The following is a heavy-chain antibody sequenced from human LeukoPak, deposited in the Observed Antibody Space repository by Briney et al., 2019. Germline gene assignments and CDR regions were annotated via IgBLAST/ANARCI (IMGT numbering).Heavy chain of an antibody. Sequence: ASVKVSCKVSGYSLTDLSMHWVRQAPGNGLEWMGGFDPEHRGAIYAQKFQGRVSMTEDTSTDTAYMELSSLRSEGTAVYYCAAGGIYSLLDYWGQGTLVTVSS. J-gene: IGHJ4*02. D-gene: IGHD1-26*01. CDR3: AAGGIYSLLDY. CDR2: FDPEHRGA. CDR1: GYSLTDLS. V-gene: IGHV1-24*01.